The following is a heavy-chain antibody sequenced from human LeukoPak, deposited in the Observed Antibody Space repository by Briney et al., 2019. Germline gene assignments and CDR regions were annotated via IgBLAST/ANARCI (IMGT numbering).Heavy chain of an antibody. J-gene: IGHJ5*02. CDR2: IYYSGST. CDR1: GGSISSYY. CDR3: ARDSGSYRGWFDP. V-gene: IGHV4-59*01. D-gene: IGHD3-10*01. Sequence: PSETLSLTCTVSGGSISSYYWSWIRQPPGKGLEWIGYIYYSGSTNYNPSLKSRVTISVDTSKNQFSLKLSSVTAADMAVYYCARDSGSYRGWFDPWGQGTLVTVSS.